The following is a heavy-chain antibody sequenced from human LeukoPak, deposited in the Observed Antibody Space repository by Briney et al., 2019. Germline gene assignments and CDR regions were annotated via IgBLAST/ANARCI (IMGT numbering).Heavy chain of an antibody. CDR2: IYYSGST. CDR1: GGSSSNYY. D-gene: IGHD2-8*01. V-gene: IGHV4-59*12. CDR3: SRENGAFSPFGY. J-gene: IGHJ4*02. Sequence: PSETLSLTCSVSGGSSSNYYWSWIRQPPGRGLEWIGYIYYSGSTNSNASLKSRVTIFVDPSKNQFSLRLSSVTAADTAVYYCSRENGAFSPFGYWGQGTLVTVLS.